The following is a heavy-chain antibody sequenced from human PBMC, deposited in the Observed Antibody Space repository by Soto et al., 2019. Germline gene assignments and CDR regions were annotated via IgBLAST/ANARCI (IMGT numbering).Heavy chain of an antibody. J-gene: IGHJ6*02. CDR2: TYYRSKWYN. CDR3: ARVHPRAEYQLLLGGMDV. V-gene: IGHV6-1*01. Sequence: PSQTLSLTCAISGDSVSSNSAAWNWIRQSPSRGLEWLGRTYYRSKWYNDYAVSVTSRITINPDTSKNQFSLQLNSVTPEDTAVYYCARVHPRAEYQLLLGGMDVWGQGTTVTVSS. D-gene: IGHD2-2*01. CDR1: GDSVSSNSAA.